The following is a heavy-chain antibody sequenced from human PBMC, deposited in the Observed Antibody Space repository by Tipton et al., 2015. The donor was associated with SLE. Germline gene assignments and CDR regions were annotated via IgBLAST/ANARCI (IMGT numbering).Heavy chain of an antibody. V-gene: IGHV3-30*03. CDR1: GFTLSSHG. Sequence: SLRLSCLASGFTLSSHGMHWVRQAPGKGLEWLAVVSYDGSYQYYADSVKGRFTISRDNAKKTLYLQLNSLRLDDTAVYYCARDGVAATYYHFYHYMDVWGKGTTVTVSS. CDR2: VSYDGSYQ. CDR3: ARDGVAATYYHFYHYMDV. J-gene: IGHJ6*03. D-gene: IGHD2-8*01.